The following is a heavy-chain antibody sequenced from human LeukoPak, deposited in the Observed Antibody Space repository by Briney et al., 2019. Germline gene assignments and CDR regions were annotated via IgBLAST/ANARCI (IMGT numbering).Heavy chain of an antibody. V-gene: IGHV3-53*01. CDR1: GFTVSSNY. Sequence: PGGSLRLSCAASGFTVSSNYMSWVRQAPGKGLGWVSVIYSGGSTYYADSVKGRFTISRDNSKNTLYLQMNSLRAEDTAVYYCARVLCSGGSCYDYWGQGTLVTVSS. J-gene: IGHJ4*02. D-gene: IGHD2-15*01. CDR2: IYSGGST. CDR3: ARVLCSGGSCYDY.